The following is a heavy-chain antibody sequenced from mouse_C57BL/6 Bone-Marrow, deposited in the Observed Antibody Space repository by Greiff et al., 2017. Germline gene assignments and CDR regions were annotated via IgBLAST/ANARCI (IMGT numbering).Heavy chain of an antibody. CDR3: ARSLYDYYFDY. D-gene: IGHD2-3*01. V-gene: IGHV1-85*01. Sequence: QVQLQQSGAELVKPGASVKLSCKASGYTFTSYWMHWVKQRPGQGLEWIGWIYPRDGSTKYNEKFKGKATLTVDTSSSTAYMELHSLTSEDSAVDFCARSLYDYYFDYWGKGTTLTVSS. J-gene: IGHJ2*01. CDR1: GYTFTSYW. CDR2: IYPRDGST.